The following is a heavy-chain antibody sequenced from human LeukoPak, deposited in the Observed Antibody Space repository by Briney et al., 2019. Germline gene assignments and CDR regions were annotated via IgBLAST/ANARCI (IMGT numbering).Heavy chain of an antibody. CDR1: GFTFSSYS. V-gene: IGHV3-21*01. J-gene: IGHJ4*02. D-gene: IGHD1-26*01. CDR3: ARLSGSFLDY. CDR2: ISSSSSYI. Sequence: GGSLRLSCAASGFTFSSYSVNWVRQAPGKGLEWVSSISSSSSYIYYADSVKGRFTISRDNAKNSLYLQMNSLRAEDTAVYYCARLSGSFLDYWGQGTLVTVSS.